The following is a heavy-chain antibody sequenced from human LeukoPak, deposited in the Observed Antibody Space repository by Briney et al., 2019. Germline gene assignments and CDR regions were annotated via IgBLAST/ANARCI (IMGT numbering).Heavy chain of an antibody. D-gene: IGHD6-19*01. Sequence: GGSLRLSCAASGFTFGDYAMHWVRQAPGTGLEWVSLIRGDGRTTSYAGSVKGRFTISRDNSKNSLYLQMSSLRGEDTAMYYCAKDAVAGTWLHYWGQGALVTVSS. J-gene: IGHJ4*02. CDR1: GFTFGDYA. V-gene: IGHV3-43*02. CDR3: AKDAVAGTWLHY. CDR2: IRGDGRTT.